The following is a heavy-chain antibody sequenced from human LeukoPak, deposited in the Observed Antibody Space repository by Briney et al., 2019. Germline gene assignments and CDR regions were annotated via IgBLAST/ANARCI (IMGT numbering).Heavy chain of an antibody. CDR2: INPNSGGT. CDR1: GYTFTGYY. D-gene: IGHD3-22*01. Sequence: ASVKVSCKASGYTFTGYYMHWVRQAPGQRLEWMGWINPNSGGTNYAQKFQGRVTMTRDTSISTAYMELSRLRSDDTAVYYCARVPYDSSGSIDYWGQGTLVSVSS. V-gene: IGHV1-2*02. J-gene: IGHJ4*02. CDR3: ARVPYDSSGSIDY.